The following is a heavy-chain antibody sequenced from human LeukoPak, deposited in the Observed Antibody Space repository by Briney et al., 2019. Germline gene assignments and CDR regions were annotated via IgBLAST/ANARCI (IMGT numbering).Heavy chain of an antibody. Sequence: GGSLRLSCAASGFTFSSYWTSWVRQAPGKGLEWVANIKQDGSEKYYVDSVKGRFTISRDNAKNSLYLQMNSLRAEDTAVYYCARDLIVVVPAAIHPRKYYYYYYGMDVWGQGTTVTVSS. CDR2: IKQDGSEK. V-gene: IGHV3-7*03. J-gene: IGHJ6*02. D-gene: IGHD2-2*01. CDR1: GFTFSSYW. CDR3: ARDLIVVVPAAIHPRKYYYYYYGMDV.